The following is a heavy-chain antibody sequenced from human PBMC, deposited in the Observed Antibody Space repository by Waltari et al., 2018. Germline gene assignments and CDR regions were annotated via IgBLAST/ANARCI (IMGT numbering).Heavy chain of an antibody. Sequence: QVQLVQSGAEVKKHGSSVKVSCKASGDSFSSYAISWVRQAPGQGLEWMGGIIPIFGTANYAQKFQGRVTITADESTSTAYMELSSLRSEDTAVYYCARERMYSTPGFYYFDYWGQGTLVTVSS. D-gene: IGHD2-15*01. CDR3: ARERMYSTPGFYYFDY. CDR1: GDSFSSYA. CDR2: IIPIFGTA. J-gene: IGHJ4*02. V-gene: IGHV1-69*12.